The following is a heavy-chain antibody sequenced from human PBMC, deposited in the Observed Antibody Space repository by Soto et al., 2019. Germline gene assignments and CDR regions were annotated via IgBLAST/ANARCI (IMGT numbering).Heavy chain of an antibody. CDR2: INHSGST. CDR3: ARDRYYYGSGSYHY. Sequence: SETLSLTCTVSGGSISSSSYYWSWIRQPPGKGLEWIGEINHSGSTNYNPSLKSRVTISVDTSKNQFSLKLSSVTAADTAVYYCARDRYYYGSGSYHYWGQGTLVTVSS. J-gene: IGHJ4*02. V-gene: IGHV4-39*07. CDR1: GGSISSSSYY. D-gene: IGHD3-10*01.